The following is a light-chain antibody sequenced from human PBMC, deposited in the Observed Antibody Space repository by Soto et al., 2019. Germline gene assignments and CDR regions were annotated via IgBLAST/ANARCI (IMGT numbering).Light chain of an antibody. V-gene: IGKV3-11*02. CDR2: TAS. CDR1: QNVGQN. J-gene: IGKJ4*01. CDR3: RERSRWPRAT. Sequence: EMVLTQSPATLSLSPGESATLSCRASQNVGQNVAWYQQKSGQPPRLLIHTASSRATGIPARFSGYGSRRKITFTSGNREATAIAVYYWRERSRWPRATFGGETNVEIK.